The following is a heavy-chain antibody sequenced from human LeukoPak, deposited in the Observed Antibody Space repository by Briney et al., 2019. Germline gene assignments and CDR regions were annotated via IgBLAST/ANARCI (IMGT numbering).Heavy chain of an antibody. CDR1: GGSFSGYY. D-gene: IGHD3-10*01. CDR3: ASPWGYGSGI. Sequence: SETLSLTCAVYGGSFSGYYWSWIRQPPGKGLEWIGEINHSGSTNYNPSLKSRVTISVDTSKKQFSLKLSSVVAADTAMYYCASPWGYGSGIWGQGTLVTVSS. CDR2: INHSGST. J-gene: IGHJ4*02. V-gene: IGHV4-34*01.